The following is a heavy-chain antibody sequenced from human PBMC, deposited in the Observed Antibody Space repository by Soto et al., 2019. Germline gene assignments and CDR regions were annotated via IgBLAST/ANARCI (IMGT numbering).Heavy chain of an antibody. CDR1: GFTFTRYT. CDR3: ARESEDLTSNFDY. J-gene: IGHJ4*02. V-gene: IGHV3-21*06. Sequence: GGSLRLSCAAYGFTFTRYTRNWVRQAPGKGLEWVSSISSTTNYIYYGDSMKGRFTISRDNAKNSLYLEMNSLRAEDTAVYYCARESEDLTSNFDYWGQGTLVTVSS. CDR2: ISSTTNYI.